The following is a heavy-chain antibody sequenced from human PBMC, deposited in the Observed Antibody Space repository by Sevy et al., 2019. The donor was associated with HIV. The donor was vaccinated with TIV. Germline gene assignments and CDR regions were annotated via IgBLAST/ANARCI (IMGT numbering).Heavy chain of an antibody. Sequence: GGSLRLSCAASGFTFSNAWMSWVRQSPGKGLEWVGRIRSKAGGGTTDFATIVKGKFTISRDDSRDILYLQLNSLETEDTAVYYCTTDHRRDGIVVVPFEYWGQGTLVTVSS. CDR3: TTDHRRDGIVVVPFEY. J-gene: IGHJ4*02. CDR2: IRSKAGGGTT. CDR1: GFTFSNAW. V-gene: IGHV3-15*01. D-gene: IGHD2-15*01.